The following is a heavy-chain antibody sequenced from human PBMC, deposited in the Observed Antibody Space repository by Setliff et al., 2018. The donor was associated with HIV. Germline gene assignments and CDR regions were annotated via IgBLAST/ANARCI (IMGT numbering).Heavy chain of an antibody. J-gene: IGHJ4*02. CDR3: ARTRWGAPVDY. V-gene: IGHV4-59*01. CDR1: GGPLSSYY. CDR2: IDYRGST. Sequence: SETLSLTCTVSGGPLSSYYWNWIRQPPGKGLEWIGDIDYRGSTNYNPSLQSRVIISADTSKNQFSLKLSSVTAADTAVYYCARTRWGAPVDYWGQGILVTVSS. D-gene: IGHD3-16*01.